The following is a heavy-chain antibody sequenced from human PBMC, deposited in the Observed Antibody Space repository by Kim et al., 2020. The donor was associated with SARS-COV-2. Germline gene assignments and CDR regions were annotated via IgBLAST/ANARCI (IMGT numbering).Heavy chain of an antibody. CDR3: AIQRGGGTAPPSEFGP. D-gene: IGHD2-21*02. CDR2: ISGSGGST. CDR1: GFTFSSYA. J-gene: IGHJ5*02. V-gene: IGHV3-23*01. Sequence: GGSLRLSCAASGFTFSSYAMSWVRQAPGKGLEWVSAISGSGGSTYYADSVKGRFTISRDNSKNTLYLQMNSLRAEDTAVYYCAIQRGGGTAPPSEFGPWGQGTLVTVSS.